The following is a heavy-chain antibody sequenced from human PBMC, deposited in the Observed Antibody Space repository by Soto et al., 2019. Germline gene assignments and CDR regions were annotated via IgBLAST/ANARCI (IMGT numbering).Heavy chain of an antibody. CDR1: RFTFSRYD. Sequence: HPGGSLRLSCAASRFTFSRYDMSWVRQAPGKGLERVSAISGSGGSTYYEDSVKGRFTLSRDNPKNTLYLRMNSQRAEDTVVYYCAKDGIVVVPAAMPYRTGTNWLDRWGQGTFGTGSS. J-gene: IGHJ5*02. D-gene: IGHD2-2*01. CDR3: AKDGIVVVPAAMPYRTGTNWLDR. V-gene: IGHV3-23*01. CDR2: ISGSGGST.